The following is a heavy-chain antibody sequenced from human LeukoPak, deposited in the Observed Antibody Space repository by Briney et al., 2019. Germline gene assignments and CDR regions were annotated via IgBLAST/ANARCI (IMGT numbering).Heavy chain of an antibody. CDR1: GFTFSNYA. D-gene: IGHD3-22*01. J-gene: IGHJ3*02. CDR2: ISESGGVT. CDR3: ARDAKYYYDDNGFYGFDI. Sequence: GGSLRLSCAASGFTFSNYAMNWVRQGPGKGLEWVSGISESGGVTYYADSVKGRFTISRDNSKNTLYLQMNSLRAEDTAVYYCARDAKYYYDDNGFYGFDIWGQGTMVTVSS. V-gene: IGHV3-23*01.